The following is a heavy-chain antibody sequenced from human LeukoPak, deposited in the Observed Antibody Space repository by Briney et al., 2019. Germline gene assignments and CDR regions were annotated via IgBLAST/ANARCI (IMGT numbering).Heavy chain of an antibody. V-gene: IGHV3-23*01. CDR1: GFTFSSYV. J-gene: IGHJ6*03. Sequence: GGSLRLSCAASGFTFSSYVMSWVRQAPGKRLEWVSTITGSGGRTYYADSVKGPFTISRDNSKNTLYLQMNSLRAEDTAVYYCTSRPREDYYYYYMDVWGKGTTVTVSS. CDR3: TSRPREDYYYYYMDV. D-gene: IGHD1-26*01. CDR2: ITGSGGRT.